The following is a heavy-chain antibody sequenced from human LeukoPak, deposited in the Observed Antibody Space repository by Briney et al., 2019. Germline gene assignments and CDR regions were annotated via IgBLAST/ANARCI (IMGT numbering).Heavy chain of an antibody. CDR1: GGSISSYY. Sequence: SETLSLTCTVSGGSISSYYWSWIRQPPGKGLEWIGYIYYTGSTNYNPSLKSRVTISVDTSKNQFSLKLSSVTAADTAVYYCARVHRAGYSYGQYYFDYWGQGTLATVSS. CDR3: ARVHRAGYSYGQYYFDY. CDR2: IYYTGST. V-gene: IGHV4-59*08. D-gene: IGHD5-18*01. J-gene: IGHJ4*02.